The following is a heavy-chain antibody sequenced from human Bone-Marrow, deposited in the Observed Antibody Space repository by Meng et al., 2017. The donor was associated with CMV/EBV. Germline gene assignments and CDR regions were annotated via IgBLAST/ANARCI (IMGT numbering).Heavy chain of an antibody. J-gene: IGHJ6*02. V-gene: IGHV3-23*01. CDR2: ISGSGGST. D-gene: IGHD3-22*01. CDR1: GFTFSSYA. Sequence: GESLKISCAASGFTFSSYAMSWVRQAPGKGLEWVSAISGSGGSTYYADSVKGRFTISRDNSKNTLYLQMNSLRAEDTAVYYCAKDSSGRGIITMIVVVKYGMDVWGQGTTVTVSS. CDR3: AKDSSGRGIITMIVVVKYGMDV.